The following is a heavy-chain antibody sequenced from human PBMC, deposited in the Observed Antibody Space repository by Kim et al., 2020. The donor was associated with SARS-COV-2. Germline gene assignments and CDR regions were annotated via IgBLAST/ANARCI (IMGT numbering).Heavy chain of an antibody. J-gene: IGHJ3*01. D-gene: IGHD6-19*01. CDR3: AKDWVVAGTGRAFDL. Sequence: AGPVQGRFNISRDNAKKSLYLQMNSLRVEETALYYCAKDWVVAGTGRAFDLWGQGTMVTVSS. V-gene: IGHV3-9*01.